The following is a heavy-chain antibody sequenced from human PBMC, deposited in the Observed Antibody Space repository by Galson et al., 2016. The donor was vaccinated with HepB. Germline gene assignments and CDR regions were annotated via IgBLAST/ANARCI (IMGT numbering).Heavy chain of an antibody. V-gene: IGHV4-39*07. CDR1: GGSISTYY. D-gene: IGHD3-10*01. Sequence: SETLSLTCIVSGGSISTYYWHWIRQPPGKGLEWIGSIYYSGSTYYNPSLKSRVTISVDTSKNQFSLRLGSVTAADTAVYYCARDRSSGSGNFGYWGQGTLVTVSS. CDR2: IYYSGST. J-gene: IGHJ4*02. CDR3: ARDRSSGSGNFGY.